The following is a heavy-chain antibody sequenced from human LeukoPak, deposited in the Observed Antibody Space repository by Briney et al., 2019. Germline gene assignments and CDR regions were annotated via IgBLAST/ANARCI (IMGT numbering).Heavy chain of an antibody. CDR3: ARSDYGRSYYYYYYMDV. J-gene: IGHJ6*03. V-gene: IGHV3-11*04. CDR2: ISSSGSTI. Sequence: GGSLRLSCAPSGFTFSDYYMSWIRQAPGKGLEWVSYISSSGSTIYYADSVKGRFTISRDNAKNSLYLQMNSLRAEDTAVYHCARSDYGRSYYYYYYMDVWGKGTTVTVSS. CDR1: GFTFSDYY. D-gene: IGHD4-17*01.